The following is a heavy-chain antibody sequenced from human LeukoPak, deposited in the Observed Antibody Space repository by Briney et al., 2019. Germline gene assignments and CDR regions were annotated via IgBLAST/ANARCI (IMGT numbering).Heavy chain of an antibody. CDR3: ARDGPYNWNSYGMDV. Sequence: PGGSLRLSCAASGFTFSSYSMNWVRQAPGKGLEWVSSISSSSSYIYYADSVKGRFTISRDNAKNSLYLQMNSLRAEDTAVYYCARDGPYNWNSYGMDVWGQGTTVTVSS. V-gene: IGHV3-21*01. CDR1: GFTFSSYS. D-gene: IGHD1-7*01. J-gene: IGHJ6*02. CDR2: ISSSSSYI.